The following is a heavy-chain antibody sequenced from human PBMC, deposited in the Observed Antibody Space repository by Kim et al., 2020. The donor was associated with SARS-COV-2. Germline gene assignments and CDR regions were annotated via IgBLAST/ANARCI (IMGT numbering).Heavy chain of an antibody. CDR1: GYTLTELS. Sequence: ASVKVSCKVSGYTLTELSMHWVRQAPGKGLEWMGGFDPEDGETIYAQKFQGRVTMTEDTSTDTAYMELSSLRSEDTAVYYCATVPYSGSYWPYYGMDVWGQGTTVTVSS. D-gene: IGHD1-26*01. CDR3: ATVPYSGSYWPYYGMDV. CDR2: FDPEDGET. V-gene: IGHV1-24*01. J-gene: IGHJ6*02.